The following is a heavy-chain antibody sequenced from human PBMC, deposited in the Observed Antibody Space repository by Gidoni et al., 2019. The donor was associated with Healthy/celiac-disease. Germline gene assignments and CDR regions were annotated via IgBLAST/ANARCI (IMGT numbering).Heavy chain of an antibody. CDR1: GFTFSSYG. J-gene: IGHJ4*02. V-gene: IGHV3-30*18. D-gene: IGHD1-20*01. CDR3: AKGDGYNSDY. Sequence: QVQLVESGGGVVQPGRSLRLSCAASGFTFSSYGMHWVRQAPGKGLEWVAVISYDGSNKYYADSVKGRFTISRDNSKNTLYLQMNSLRAEDTAVYYCAKGDGYNSDYWGQGTLVTVSS. CDR2: ISYDGSNK.